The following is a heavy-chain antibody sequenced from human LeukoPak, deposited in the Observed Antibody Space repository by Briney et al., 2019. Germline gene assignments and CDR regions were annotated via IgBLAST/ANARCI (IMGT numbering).Heavy chain of an antibody. CDR1: GFTVSSNY. V-gene: IGHV3-66*01. J-gene: IGHJ4*02. Sequence: GGSLRLSCAASGFTVSSNYMSWVRQAPGKGLEWVSVIYSGGSTYYADSVKGRFTISRDNSKNTLYLQMNSLRAEDTAVYYCASLYGSGSYYSKTPFDYWGQGTLVTVSS. D-gene: IGHD3-10*01. CDR3: ASLYGSGSYYSKTPFDY. CDR2: IYSGGST.